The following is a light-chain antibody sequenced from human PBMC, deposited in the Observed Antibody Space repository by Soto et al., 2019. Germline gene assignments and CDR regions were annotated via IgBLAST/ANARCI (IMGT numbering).Light chain of an antibody. J-gene: IGKJ4*01. CDR3: QHYPNRPLS. V-gene: IGKV1-33*01. CDR2: GAS. Sequence: IQMTQSPSSLSASVGDRVTITCQANQDITNSLNLYQQIPGKSPKLLIYGASNLVTCVTSRFSGRGSGTAFTFTFSSLQPEDIATYYCQHYPNRPLSFGGGTKGEIK. CDR1: QDITNS.